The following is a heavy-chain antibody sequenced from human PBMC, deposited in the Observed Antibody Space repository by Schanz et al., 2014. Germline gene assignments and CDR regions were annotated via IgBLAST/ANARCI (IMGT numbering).Heavy chain of an antibody. D-gene: IGHD3-10*01. Sequence: QVQLVESGGGVVQPGRSLRLSCAASGITLSGYGLHWVRQAPGKGLEWVSSLTGSGGGTYYADSVRGRFAISRDNPKKTLYLQMNSLRAEDTAVYYCARDQYYFGSGNPFDIWGQGTMVTVSS. V-gene: IGHV3-NL1*01. CDR1: GITLSGYG. CDR3: ARDQYYFGSGNPFDI. J-gene: IGHJ3*02. CDR2: LTGSGGGT.